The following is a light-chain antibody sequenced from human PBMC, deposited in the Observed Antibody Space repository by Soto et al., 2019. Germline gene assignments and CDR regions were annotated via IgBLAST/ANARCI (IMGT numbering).Light chain of an antibody. J-gene: IGKJ1*01. CDR1: QNVNRY. CDR2: AAS. Sequence: IQLTQSPSSLSASVGDRVTITCRTSQNVNRYLNWYQEQPGKAPKLLIYAASILQSGVPSRFSGSGSGTEFTLTISSLQPDDSASYYCQQYNNYAKTFGQGTKVDI. V-gene: IGKV1-5*01. CDR3: QQYNNYAKT.